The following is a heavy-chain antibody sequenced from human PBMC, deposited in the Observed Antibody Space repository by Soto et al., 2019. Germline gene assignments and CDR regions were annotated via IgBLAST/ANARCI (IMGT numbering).Heavy chain of an antibody. V-gene: IGHV4-39*01. CDR1: GGSISSSSYY. CDR3: ARPSRGGRSSSSIDN. D-gene: IGHD6-6*01. J-gene: IGHJ4*02. Sequence: QLQLQESGPGLVKPSETLSLTCTVSGGSISSSSYYWGWIRQPPGKGLEWIGSIYYSGSTYYNPSLKSRVTISVDTSKNQFSLKLSSVTAADTAVYYCARPSRGGRSSSSIDNWGQGTLVTVSS. CDR2: IYYSGST.